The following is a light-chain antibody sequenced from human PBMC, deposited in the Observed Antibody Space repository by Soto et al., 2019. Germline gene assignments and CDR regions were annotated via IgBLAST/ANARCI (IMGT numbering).Light chain of an antibody. CDR1: QSVRSN. J-gene: IGKJ1*01. V-gene: IGKV3-15*01. Sequence: EIVLTQSPGTLSLSPGERATLSCRASQSVRSNFLAWYQQKPGQAPRRLIYGASNRATGIPDRFSGSGSGTEFTLTISSLQSEDFAVYYCQQYNNWPPETFGQGTKVDIK. CDR3: QQYNNWPPET. CDR2: GAS.